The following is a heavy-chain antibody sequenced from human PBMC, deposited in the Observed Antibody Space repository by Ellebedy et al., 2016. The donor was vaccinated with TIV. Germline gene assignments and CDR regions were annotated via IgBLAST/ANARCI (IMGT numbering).Heavy chain of an antibody. CDR1: GFTFSSYG. Sequence: GGSLRLSXAASGFTFSSYGMHWVRQAPGKGLEWVAVIWYDGSNKYYADSVKGRFTISRDNSKNTLYLQMNSLRAEDTAVYYCARDVRYFDWFTNQFVLYYGMDVWGQGTTVTVSS. D-gene: IGHD3-9*01. CDR2: IWYDGSNK. J-gene: IGHJ6*02. V-gene: IGHV3-33*01. CDR3: ARDVRYFDWFTNQFVLYYGMDV.